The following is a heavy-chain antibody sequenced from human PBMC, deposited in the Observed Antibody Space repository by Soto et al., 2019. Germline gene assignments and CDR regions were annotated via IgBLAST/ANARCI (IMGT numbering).Heavy chain of an antibody. Sequence: PGESLKISFKGSGYSFTSYLICWVRQMPVKGLEWTGIIYPGDSDTRYSPSFQGQVTISADKSISTAYLQWSSLKASDTAMYYCSSGHYSYRSAYDRYYYGMEVWSEGTTV. CDR2: IYPGDSDT. D-gene: IGHD3-22*01. CDR1: GYSFTSYL. CDR3: SSGHYSYRSAYDRYYYGMEV. V-gene: IGHV5-51*01. J-gene: IGHJ6*02.